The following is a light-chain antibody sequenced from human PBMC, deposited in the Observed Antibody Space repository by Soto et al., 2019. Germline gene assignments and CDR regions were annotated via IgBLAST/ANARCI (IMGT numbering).Light chain of an antibody. CDR3: SSYTPRPSPSLL. J-gene: IGLJ2*01. CDR1: SSDLGGYNL. V-gene: IGLV2-14*03. Sequence: QSALTQPGSVTGSPGQSITISCTGTSSDLGGYNLVSWYQQHPGKAPRLMIYGVTNRPSGVSNRFSGSKSGNTASLTISGLQAEDEGDYYCSSYTPRPSPSLLFGGGTKLTVL. CDR2: GVT.